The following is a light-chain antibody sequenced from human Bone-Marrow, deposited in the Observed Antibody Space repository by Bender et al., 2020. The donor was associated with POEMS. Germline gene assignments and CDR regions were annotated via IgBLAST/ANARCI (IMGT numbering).Light chain of an antibody. CDR3: CSFVTSGTSWV. Sequence: QSALTQPPSASGSPGQSVTISCTGTSSDVGRYDYVSWYQQHPGKAPKLMIYEGSKRPSGVSDRFSGSRSGNTASLTISGLQAEDEADYYCCSFVTSGTSWVFGGVTKLTVL. CDR2: EGS. CDR1: SSDVGRYDY. J-gene: IGLJ3*02. V-gene: IGLV2-8*01.